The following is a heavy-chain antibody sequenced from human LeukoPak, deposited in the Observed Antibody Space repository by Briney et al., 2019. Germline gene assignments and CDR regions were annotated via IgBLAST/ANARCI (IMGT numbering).Heavy chain of an antibody. V-gene: IGHV3-49*04. CDR3: TRAPYQLLSYHYYYYMDV. D-gene: IGHD2-2*01. J-gene: IGHJ6*03. CDR1: GFTFGDYA. CDR2: IRSKAYGGTT. Sequence: GGSLRLSCTPSGFTFGDYAMSWVRQAPWKGLEWEGFIRSKAYGGTTEYAASVKGRFSISIDDSKSIAYLQMNSLKTEDTAVYYCTRAPYQLLSYHYYYYMDVWGKGTTVTVSS.